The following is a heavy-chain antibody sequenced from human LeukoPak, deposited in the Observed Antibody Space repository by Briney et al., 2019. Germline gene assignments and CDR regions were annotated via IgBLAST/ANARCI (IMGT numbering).Heavy chain of an antibody. V-gene: IGHV5-51*01. CDR2: IYPGDSDT. D-gene: IGHD3-22*01. CDR1: GYSFTSYW. J-gene: IGHJ3*02. CDR3: ASLDSYYYDSSGYYSSAFDI. Sequence: GSLKISCKGSGYSFTSYWIGWVRQMPGKGLEWMGIIYPGDSDTRYSPSFQGQVTISADKSISTAYLQWSSLKASDTAMYYCASLDSYYYDSSGYYSSAFDIWGQGTMVTVSS.